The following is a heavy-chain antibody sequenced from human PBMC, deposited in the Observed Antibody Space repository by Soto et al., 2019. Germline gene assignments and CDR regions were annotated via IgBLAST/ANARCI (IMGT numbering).Heavy chain of an antibody. Sequence: QVQLIQSGAEVKKPGASVKVSCKASGYTFTTYDINWVRQAPGQGLEWMGWMNPNGGKTEYAQKFQGRVTMTRNTSLSTVYMEVRSLTSEDTAVYYCARDVGGYSYGLYYHYGMDVWGQGTTVIVSS. J-gene: IGHJ6*02. CDR1: GYTFTTYD. CDR2: MNPNGGKT. V-gene: IGHV1-8*01. CDR3: ARDVGGYSYGLYYHYGMDV. D-gene: IGHD5-18*01.